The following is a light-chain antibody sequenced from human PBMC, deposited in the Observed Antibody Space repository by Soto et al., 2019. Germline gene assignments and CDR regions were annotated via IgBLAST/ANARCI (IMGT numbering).Light chain of an antibody. Sequence: DIQMTQSPSTLSGSVGDRVTITCRASQGISSYLAWYQQKPGKAPKLLIYAASTLQSGVPSRFSGSGSGTDFTLTISSLQPEDSAIYYCQQSHNKWTFGQGTKVDIK. V-gene: IGKV1-39*01. CDR1: QGISSY. CDR2: AAS. CDR3: QQSHNKWT. J-gene: IGKJ1*01.